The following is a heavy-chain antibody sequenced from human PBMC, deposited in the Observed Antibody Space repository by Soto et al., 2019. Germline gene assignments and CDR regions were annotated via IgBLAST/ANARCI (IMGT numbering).Heavy chain of an antibody. CDR2: IIPIFGTA. D-gene: IGHD4-17*01. V-gene: IGHV1-69*13. CDR3: ARDDVDYNWFDP. Sequence: GXSVKVSCKASAGTFSSYAISWVRQAPGQGLEWMGGIIPIFGTANYAQKFQGRVTITADESTSTAYMELSSLRSEDTAVYYCARDDVDYNWFDPWGQGTLVTVSS. J-gene: IGHJ5*02. CDR1: AGTFSSYA.